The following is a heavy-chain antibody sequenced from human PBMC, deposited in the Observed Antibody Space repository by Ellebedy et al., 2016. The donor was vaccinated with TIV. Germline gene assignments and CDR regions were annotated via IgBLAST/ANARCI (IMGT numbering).Heavy chain of an antibody. Sequence: GGSLRLSXAASGFTFSSYAMHWVRQAPGKGLEWVAVISYDGSNKYYADSVKGRFTISRDNSKNTLYLQMNSLRAEDTAVYYCAREGSGYSYGYNWFDPWGQGTLVTVSS. V-gene: IGHV3-30-3*01. CDR1: GFTFSSYA. D-gene: IGHD5-18*01. CDR3: AREGSGYSYGYNWFDP. J-gene: IGHJ5*02. CDR2: ISYDGSNK.